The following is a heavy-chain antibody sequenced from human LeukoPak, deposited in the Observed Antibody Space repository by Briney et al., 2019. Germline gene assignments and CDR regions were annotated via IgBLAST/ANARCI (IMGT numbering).Heavy chain of an antibody. CDR1: GFTFSNYA. CDR2: ISSTGGST. D-gene: IGHD3-22*01. J-gene: IGHJ4*02. CDR3: VKECLVIINYHFDY. V-gene: IGHV3-64D*06. Sequence: GGSLRLSCSASGFTFSNYAMHWVRQAPGKGLEYVSVISSTGGSTYYADSVKGRFTVSRDNSKNTLYLQMSSLRAEDTAVYYCVKECLVIINYHFDYWGQGTLVTVSS.